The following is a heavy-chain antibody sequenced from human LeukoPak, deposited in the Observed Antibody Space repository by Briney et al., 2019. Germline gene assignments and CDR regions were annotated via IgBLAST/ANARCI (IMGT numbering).Heavy chain of an antibody. CDR2: IYYSGST. D-gene: IGHD3-3*01. V-gene: IGHV4-39*07. J-gene: IGHJ6*03. CDR3: AREPITIFGVVTYRRYMDV. Sequence: PSETLSLTCTVSGGSISSSSYYWGRIRQPPGKGLEWIGSIYYSGSTYYNPSLKSRVTISVDTSKNQFSLKLSSVTAADTAVYYCAREPITIFGVVTYRRYMDVWGKGTTVTVSS. CDR1: GGSISSSSYY.